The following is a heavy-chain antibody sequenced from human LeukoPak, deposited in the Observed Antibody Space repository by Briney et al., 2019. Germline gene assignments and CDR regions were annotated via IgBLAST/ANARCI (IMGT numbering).Heavy chain of an antibody. CDR1: GGSISSFY. CDR2: IYYSGST. Sequence: SETLSLTCTVSGGSISSFYWSWIRQPPGKGLEWIGYIYYSGSTNYNPSLKSRVTISVDTSKNQFSLKLSSVTAADTAVYYCARAGYGSGSRFDPWGQGTLVTVSS. CDR3: ARAGYGSGSRFDP. J-gene: IGHJ5*02. D-gene: IGHD3-10*01. V-gene: IGHV4-59*01.